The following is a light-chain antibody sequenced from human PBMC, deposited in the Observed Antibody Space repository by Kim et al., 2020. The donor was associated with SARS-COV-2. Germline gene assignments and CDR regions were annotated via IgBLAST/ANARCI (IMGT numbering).Light chain of an antibody. CDR1: QSVSSNY. V-gene: IGKV3-20*01. CDR2: GAS. Sequence: SPGERATLSCRASQSVSSNYLAWYQQKPGQAPRLLIYGASSRATGIPDRFSGSGSGTDFTLTISRLEPEDFAVYYCQQYGSSPPLTFGGGTKLEI. CDR3: QQYGSSPPLT. J-gene: IGKJ4*01.